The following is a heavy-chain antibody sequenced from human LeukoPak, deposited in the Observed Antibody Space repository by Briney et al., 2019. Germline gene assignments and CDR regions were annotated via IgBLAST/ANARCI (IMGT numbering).Heavy chain of an antibody. CDR3: ARGNSGSYREFDY. CDR1: GGSISSYY. V-gene: IGHV4-4*07. CDR2: IYTSGST. Sequence: PSETLSLTCTVSGGSISSYYRSWIRQPAGKGLEWIGRIYTSGSTNYNASLKSRVSMSVDTSKNQFSLKLSSVTAADTAVFYCARGNSGSYREFDYWGQGTLVTVSS. D-gene: IGHD1-26*01. J-gene: IGHJ4*02.